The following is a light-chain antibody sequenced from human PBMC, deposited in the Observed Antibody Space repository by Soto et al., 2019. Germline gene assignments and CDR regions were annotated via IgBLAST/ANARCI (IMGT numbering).Light chain of an antibody. CDR1: SSDVGSYNL. CDR3: CSYAGSSTLYV. V-gene: IGLV2-23*02. J-gene: IGLJ1*01. CDR2: EVN. Sequence: QSALTQPASVSGSPGQSITISCTGTSSDVGSYNLVSWYQQHPGKAPKLMIYEVNKRPSGVSNRFSGSKCGNTASLTISGLQAEDEVDYYCCSYAGSSTLYVFGTGTKVTVL.